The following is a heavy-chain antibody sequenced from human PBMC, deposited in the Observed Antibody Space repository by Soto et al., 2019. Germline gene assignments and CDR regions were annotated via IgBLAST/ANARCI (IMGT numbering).Heavy chain of an antibody. Sequence: GDSLKISCKGSGYSFTSYWISWVRQMPGKGLEWMGRIDPSDSYTNYSPSFQGHVTISADKSISTAYLQWSSLKASDTAMYYCSRQGFGESSGMDVWGQGTTVTVS. V-gene: IGHV5-10-1*01. CDR2: IDPSDSYT. D-gene: IGHD3-10*01. J-gene: IGHJ6*02. CDR1: GYSFTSYW. CDR3: SRQGFGESSGMDV.